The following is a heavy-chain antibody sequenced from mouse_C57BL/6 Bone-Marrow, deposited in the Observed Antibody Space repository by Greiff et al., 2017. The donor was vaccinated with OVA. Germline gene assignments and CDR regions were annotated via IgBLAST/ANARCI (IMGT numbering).Heavy chain of an antibody. CDR2: IDPETGGT. J-gene: IGHJ3*01. D-gene: IGHD1-1*01. CDR1: GYTFTDYE. Sequence: LVESGAELVRPGASVTLSCKASGYTFTDYEMHWVKQTPVHGLEWIGAIDPETGGTAYNQKFKGKAILTADKSSSTAYMELRSLTSEDSAVYYCTVYGRAFAYWGQGTLVTVSA. CDR3: TVYGRAFAY. V-gene: IGHV1-15*01.